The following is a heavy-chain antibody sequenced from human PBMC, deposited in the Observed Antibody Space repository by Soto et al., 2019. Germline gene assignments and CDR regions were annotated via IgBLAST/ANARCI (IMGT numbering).Heavy chain of an antibody. V-gene: IGHV4-59*12. D-gene: IGHD6-13*01. J-gene: IGHJ4*02. CDR1: GGSISSYY. Sequence: ETLSLSCTVSGGSISSYYWGWVRQPPGKGLEWIGAIYHSGTTYFNPSLKSRVTMAIDTSKNQFSLSLASVAAADTAMYYCARGMNPQDYWGQGTLVTVSS. CDR3: ARGMNPQDY. CDR2: IYHSGTT.